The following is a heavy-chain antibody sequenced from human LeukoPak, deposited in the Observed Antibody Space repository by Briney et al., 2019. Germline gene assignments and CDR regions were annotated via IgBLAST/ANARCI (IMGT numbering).Heavy chain of an antibody. CDR2: ISYDGSNK. V-gene: IGHV3-30*18. J-gene: IGHJ4*02. CDR1: GFTFSNYG. D-gene: IGHD5-18*01. Sequence: GGSLRLSCAASGFTFSNYGMHWVRQAPGKGLEWVAMISYDGSNKYYADSVKGRFTISRDNSKNTLYLQMASLRAEETSVYYCAKNWVHGASYGLAHWGQGTLVTVSS. CDR3: AKNWVHGASYGLAH.